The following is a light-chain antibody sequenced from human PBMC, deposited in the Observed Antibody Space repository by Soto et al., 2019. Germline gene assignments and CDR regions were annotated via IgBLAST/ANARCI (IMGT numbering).Light chain of an antibody. CDR2: DAS. CDR1: QSVSSY. J-gene: IGKJ4*01. CDR3: QQRSNWPPT. V-gene: IGKV3-11*01. Sequence: EIVLTQSPATLYWSPGERATLSCRASQSVSSYLAWYQQKSGQAPRLLIFDASNRATGIPARFSGSGSGTDFTLTISSPEPEDFAVYYCQQRSNWPPTFGGGTKVEIK.